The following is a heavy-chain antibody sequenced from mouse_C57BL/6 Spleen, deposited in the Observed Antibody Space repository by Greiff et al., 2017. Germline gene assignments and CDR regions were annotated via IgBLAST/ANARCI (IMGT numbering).Heavy chain of an antibody. CDR1: GFTFTSYA. CDR2: ISDGASYT. V-gene: IGHV5-4*01. D-gene: IGHD4-1*01. J-gene: IGHJ2*01. CDR3: ERARLGRGGYYFDY. Sequence: EVQGVESGGGLVKPGGSLKLSCAASGFTFTSYAMSWVRQTPEKRLEWVATISDGASYTSYTDNVKGRFTISRDNAKTNLYQQMSNVELEDRAMYYCERARLGRGGYYFDYWGQGTTLTVSS.